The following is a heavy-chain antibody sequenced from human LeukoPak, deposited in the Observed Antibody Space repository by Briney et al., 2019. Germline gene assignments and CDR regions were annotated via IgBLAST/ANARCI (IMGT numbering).Heavy chain of an antibody. CDR1: GGSISSSSHY. J-gene: IGHJ3*02. CDR2: IYYSGST. Sequence: PSETLSLTCTVSGGSISSSSHYWGWIRQPPGKGLEWIGSIYYSGSTYYNPSLKGRVTISVDTSKNQFSLKLSSVTAADTAVYYCASYDYAGRILGLDIWGQGTMVTVSP. CDR3: ASYDYAGRILGLDI. D-gene: IGHD3/OR15-3a*01. V-gene: IGHV4-39*01.